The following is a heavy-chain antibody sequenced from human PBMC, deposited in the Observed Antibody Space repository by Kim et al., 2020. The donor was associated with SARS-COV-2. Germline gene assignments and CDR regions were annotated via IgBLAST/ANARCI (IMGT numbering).Heavy chain of an antibody. D-gene: IGHD2-8*01. Sequence: GGSLRLSCAASGFTFSSYGMHWVRQAPGKGLEWVAVISYDGSNKYYADSVKGRFTISRDNSKNTLYLQMNSLRAEDTAVYYCAKEGPHCTNGVCYGYFDYWGQGTLVTVSS. CDR3: AKEGPHCTNGVCYGYFDY. CDR1: GFTFSSYG. J-gene: IGHJ4*02. V-gene: IGHV3-30*18. CDR2: ISYDGSNK.